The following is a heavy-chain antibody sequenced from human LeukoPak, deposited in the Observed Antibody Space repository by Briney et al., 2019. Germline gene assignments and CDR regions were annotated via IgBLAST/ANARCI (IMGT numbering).Heavy chain of an antibody. V-gene: IGHV1-69*06. CDR2: IIPIFGTA. CDR3: ARRDIVVVVAATYYYGMDV. J-gene: IGHJ6*04. Sequence: SVKVSCKASGGTFSSYAISWVRQAPGQGLEWMGGIIPIFGTANYAQKSQGRVTITADKSTSTAYMELSSLRSEDTAVYYCARRDIVVVVAATYYYGMDVWGKGTTVTVSS. D-gene: IGHD2-15*01. CDR1: GGTFSSYA.